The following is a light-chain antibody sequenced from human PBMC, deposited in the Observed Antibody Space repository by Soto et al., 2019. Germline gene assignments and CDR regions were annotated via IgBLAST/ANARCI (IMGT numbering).Light chain of an antibody. CDR1: SSDVGGYNY. CDR3: SSYTSRSPPV. V-gene: IGLV2-14*01. CDR2: EVS. J-gene: IGLJ2*01. Sequence: QSALTQPASVSGSPGQSITISCTGTSSDVGGYNYVSWYQQHPGKAPKLMIYEVSNRPSGVSNRFSGSKSGNTASLTISGLQAEDEADYYCSSYTSRSPPVVGGGTKLTVL.